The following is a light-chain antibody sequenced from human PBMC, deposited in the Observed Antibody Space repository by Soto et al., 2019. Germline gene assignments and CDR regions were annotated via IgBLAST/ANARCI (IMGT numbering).Light chain of an antibody. J-gene: IGKJ5*01. CDR2: DAS. Sequence: EIVLTQSPATLSLYPGERATLSCRASQSVNSYLAWYQQRPGQAPRLLIYDASNRATGIPARFSGSGSGTDFTLTISSLEPEDFAVYYCQQRSNWPITFGQGTRLEIK. V-gene: IGKV3-11*01. CDR1: QSVNSY. CDR3: QQRSNWPIT.